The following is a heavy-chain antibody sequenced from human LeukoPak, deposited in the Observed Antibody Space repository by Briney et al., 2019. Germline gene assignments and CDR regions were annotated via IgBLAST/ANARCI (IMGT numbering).Heavy chain of an antibody. CDR2: IYTTGST. Sequence: ASETLSLTCTVSGGSISSYYWSWIRQPAGKGLEWIGRIYTTGSTNYNPSLKSRVNMSVDTSKNQFSLKLSSVTAADTAVYYCARGRFLEWLSWFDYWGQGTLVTVSS. J-gene: IGHJ4*02. CDR1: GGSISSYY. D-gene: IGHD3-3*01. CDR3: ARGRFLEWLSWFDY. V-gene: IGHV4-4*07.